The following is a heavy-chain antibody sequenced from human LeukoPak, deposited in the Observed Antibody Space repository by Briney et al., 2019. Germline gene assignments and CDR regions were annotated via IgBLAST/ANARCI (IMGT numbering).Heavy chain of an antibody. Sequence: GGSLRLSCAASGFTLSSYSMNWVRQTPGKGLEWISYISSSGSITYYADSVKGRFTISRDNAKNSLYLQMNSLRAEDTAVYYCAREETGLWFGELLSLGGPYYFDQWGQGTLVTVSS. V-gene: IGHV3-48*01. D-gene: IGHD3-10*01. J-gene: IGHJ4*02. CDR1: GFTLSSYS. CDR2: ISSSGSIT. CDR3: AREETGLWFGELLSLGGPYYFDQ.